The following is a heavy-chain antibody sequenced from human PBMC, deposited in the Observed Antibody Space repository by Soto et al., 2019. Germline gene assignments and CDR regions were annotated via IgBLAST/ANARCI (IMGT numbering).Heavy chain of an antibody. CDR1: GYSFSSCLHY. Sequence: PSETLTLTCNVSGYSFSSCLHYWGWLSLHPGKGMEWIAYISSTGNSYYNPSLRSRLIISVDTSKSQLSLRLSSVTAAGTAVYYCARLTIGVGRSTNWFHRWGQRSLV. CDR3: ARLTIGVGRSTNWFHR. CDR2: ISSTGNS. D-gene: IGHD3-3*01. V-gene: IGHV4-31*03. J-gene: IGHJ5*02.